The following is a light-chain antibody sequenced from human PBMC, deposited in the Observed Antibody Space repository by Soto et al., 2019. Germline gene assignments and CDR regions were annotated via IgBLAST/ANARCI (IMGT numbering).Light chain of an antibody. CDR2: EAS. CDR1: QGISRW. J-gene: IGKJ1*01. Sequence: DIQMTQSPSTLSASVGDTVTITCRAGQGISRWLAWYQQKPGRAPNLLIYEASTLDSGVPSRFSGSGSGTEFTLPISSLHPDDFADYDCHQYDPYSWTFGQATKVEIK. V-gene: IGKV1-5*03. CDR3: HQYDPYSWT.